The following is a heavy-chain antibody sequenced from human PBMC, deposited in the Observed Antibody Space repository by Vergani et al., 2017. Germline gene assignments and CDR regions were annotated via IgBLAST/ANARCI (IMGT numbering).Heavy chain of an antibody. J-gene: IGHJ6*02. V-gene: IGHV3-11*04. CDR2: ISPGASTV. CDR1: GFKFSDHY. Sequence: LEESGGGSVKPGGSLRLSCAASGFKFSDHYMSWIRQAPGKGLEWVSHISPGASTVSYTDSVTGRFTVSRDNDNNSLTLDMTTLKVEATAVYYWAKNPGISTTRHFYAMDVWGQGTTVTVSS. D-gene: IGHD1-1*01. CDR3: AKNPGISTTRHFYAMDV.